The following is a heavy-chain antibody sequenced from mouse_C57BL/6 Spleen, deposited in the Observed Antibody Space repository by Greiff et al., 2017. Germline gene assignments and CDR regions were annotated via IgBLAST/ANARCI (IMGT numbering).Heavy chain of an antibody. J-gene: IGHJ1*03. CDR1: GFNIKDDY. CDR3: TTYPRRDYYGSSYGYFDV. CDR2: IDPENGDT. V-gene: IGHV14-4*01. D-gene: IGHD1-1*01. Sequence: VQLQQSGAELVRPGASVKLSCTASGFNIKDDYMHWVKQRPEQGLEWIGWIDPENGDTEYASKFQGKATITADTTSNTAYLQLSRLTSEDTAVYYCTTYPRRDYYGSSYGYFDVWGTGTTVTVSS.